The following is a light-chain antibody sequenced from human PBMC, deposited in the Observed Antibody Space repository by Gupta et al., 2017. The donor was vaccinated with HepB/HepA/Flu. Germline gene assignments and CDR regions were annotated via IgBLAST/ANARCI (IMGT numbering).Light chain of an antibody. CDR1: SGSVSTSFY. CDR2: NTN. J-gene: IGLJ3*02. CDR3: MLYVSRGVWV. V-gene: IGLV8-61*01. Sequence: QTVVTQEPSVSVSPGGTVTLTCGFTSGSVSTSFYPSWYQQTPGQAPRALLYNTNTRSSGVPDRFSGSILGNNAALTITGAQSDDESDYYCMLYVSRGVWVFGGGTKLTVL.